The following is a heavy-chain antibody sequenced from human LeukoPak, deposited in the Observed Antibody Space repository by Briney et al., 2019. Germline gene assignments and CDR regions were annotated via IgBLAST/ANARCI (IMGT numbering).Heavy chain of an antibody. CDR3: TRAGFYSGSYSFDY. V-gene: IGHV3-49*04. D-gene: IGHD1-26*01. CDR2: IRSKAYGGTT. Sequence: GGSRRLSCTASEFTFGDYAMSWVRQAPGKGLEWVGFIRSKAYGGTTEYAASVKGRFTISRDDSKSIAYLQMNSLKTEDTAVYYCTRAGFYSGSYSFDYWGQGTLVTVSS. CDR1: EFTFGDYA. J-gene: IGHJ4*02.